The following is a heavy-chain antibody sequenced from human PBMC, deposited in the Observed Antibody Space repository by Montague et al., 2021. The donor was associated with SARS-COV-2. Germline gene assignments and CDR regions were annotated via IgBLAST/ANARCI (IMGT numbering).Heavy chain of an antibody. Sequence: SETLSLTCTVSGGSISSSSYYWGWIHQPPGKGLEWIGSIYYSGSTXYNPSLKSRVTISVDTSKNQLSLKLSSVTAADTAVYYCARQSPVTMIVVVISGRFDYWGQGTLVTVSS. D-gene: IGHD3-22*01. CDR3: ARQSPVTMIVVVISGRFDY. CDR2: IYYSGST. V-gene: IGHV4-39*01. J-gene: IGHJ4*02. CDR1: GGSISSSSYY.